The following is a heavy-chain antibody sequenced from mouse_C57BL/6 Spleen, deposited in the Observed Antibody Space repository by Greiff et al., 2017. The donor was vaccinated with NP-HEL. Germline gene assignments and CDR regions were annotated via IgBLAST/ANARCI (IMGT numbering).Heavy chain of an antibody. Sequence: VQLQQSGPGLVQPSQCLSITCTVSGFSLTSYGVHWVRQSPGKGLEWLGVIWSGGSTDYNAAFISRLSISKDNSKSQVFFKMNSLQADDTAIYYCARNGDYDAVYFDYWGQGTTLTVSS. V-gene: IGHV2-2*01. D-gene: IGHD2-4*01. J-gene: IGHJ2*01. CDR1: GFSLTSYG. CDR3: ARNGDYDAVYFDY. CDR2: IWSGGST.